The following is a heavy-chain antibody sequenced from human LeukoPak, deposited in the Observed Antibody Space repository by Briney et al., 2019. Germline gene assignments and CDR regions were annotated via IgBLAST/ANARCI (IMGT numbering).Heavy chain of an antibody. D-gene: IGHD1-26*01. V-gene: IGHV3-74*01. CDR3: ARFSGSHVPADF. CDR1: GFTFSSYW. Sequence: GGSLRLSCAASGFTFSSYWMHWVRHAQGKGLVWVSNINSDGSKTNYADSVKGRFTISRDNAKNTLSLQMNSLRAEDTAVYYCARFSGSHVPADFWGQGTLVTVSS. J-gene: IGHJ4*02. CDR2: INSDGSKT.